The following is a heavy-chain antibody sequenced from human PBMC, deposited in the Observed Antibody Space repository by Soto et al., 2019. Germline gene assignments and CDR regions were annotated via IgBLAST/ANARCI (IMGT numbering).Heavy chain of an antibody. V-gene: IGHV1-24*01. CDR1: GYTLTESS. Sequence: ASVKVSCKVSGYTLTESSMHWVRQAPGKGLEWMGGFDPEDGETIYAQKFQGRVTMTEDTSTDTAYMELSSLRSEDTAVYYCATSKKQLVVSWWFDPWGQGTLVTVSS. CDR2: FDPEDGET. D-gene: IGHD6-6*01. J-gene: IGHJ5*02. CDR3: ATSKKQLVVSWWFDP.